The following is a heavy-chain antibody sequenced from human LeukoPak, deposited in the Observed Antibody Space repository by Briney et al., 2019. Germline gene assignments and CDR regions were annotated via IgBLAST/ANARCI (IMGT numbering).Heavy chain of an antibody. CDR1: GGSINSYY. Sequence: SETLSLTCTVSGGSINSYYWSWIRQPPGRGLEWIGSIHYSGSTSYNPSLRSRVTISVDTSKNQFSLKLSSVTAADTAVYYCARNRCSGGSCYSRYYGMDVWGQGTTVTVSS. V-gene: IGHV4-59*01. D-gene: IGHD2-15*01. CDR3: ARNRCSGGSCYSRYYGMDV. CDR2: IHYSGST. J-gene: IGHJ6*02.